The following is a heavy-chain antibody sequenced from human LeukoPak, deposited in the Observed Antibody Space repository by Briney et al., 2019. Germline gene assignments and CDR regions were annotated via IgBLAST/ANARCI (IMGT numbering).Heavy chain of an antibody. CDR1: GGTFSSYA. D-gene: IGHD6-19*01. J-gene: IGHJ4*02. CDR2: IIPIFGTA. V-gene: IGHV1-69*13. Sequence: SVKVSCKASGGTFSSYAISWVRQAPGQGLEWMGGIIPIFGTANYAQKFQGRVTITADESTSTAYMELSSLRSEDTAVYYCASHKGIAVAGKFDYWGQGTLVTVSS. CDR3: ASHKGIAVAGKFDY.